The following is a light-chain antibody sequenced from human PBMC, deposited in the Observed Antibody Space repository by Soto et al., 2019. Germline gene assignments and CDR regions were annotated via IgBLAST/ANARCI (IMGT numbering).Light chain of an antibody. CDR2: SNN. V-gene: IGLV1-44*01. CDR1: SSNIGSNT. J-gene: IGLJ1*01. CDR3: AAWDDSLNGLYV. Sequence: QSVLTQPPSASGTPGQRVTISCSVRSSNIGSNTVNWYQQLPGTAPKLLIYSNNQRPSGVPDRFSGSKSGTSASLAISGLQSEDEADYYCAAWDDSLNGLYVFGTGTKVTVL.